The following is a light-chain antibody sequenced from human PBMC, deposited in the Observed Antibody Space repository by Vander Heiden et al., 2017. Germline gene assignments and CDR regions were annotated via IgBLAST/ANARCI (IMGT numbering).Light chain of an antibody. V-gene: IGKV4-1*01. CDR2: WAS. Sequence: DIVMTQSPDSLAVSLGERATINCKASQSVLYSSNNKNYLAWYQQKPGQHPNLLIYWASTRESGVPDRFSGSGSGTDFPLTISSLQAEDVAVYYCQQYYATPPTFGQGTKVEIK. J-gene: IGKJ1*01. CDR1: QSVLYSSNNKNY. CDR3: QQYYATPPT.